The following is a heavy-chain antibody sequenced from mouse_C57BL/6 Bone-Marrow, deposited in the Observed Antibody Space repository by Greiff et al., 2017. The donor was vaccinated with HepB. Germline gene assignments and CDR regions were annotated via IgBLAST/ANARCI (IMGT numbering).Heavy chain of an antibody. D-gene: IGHD1-1*01. CDR3: TTYYYGSSPDY. CDR1: GFNIKDDY. Sequence: EVQLQQSGAELVRPGASVKLSCTASGFNIKDDYMHWVKQRPEQGLEWIGWIDPENGDTEYASKFQGKATITADTSSNTAYLQHSSLTSEDTAVYYCTTYYYGSSPDYWGQGTTLTVSS. CDR2: IDPENGDT. J-gene: IGHJ2*01. V-gene: IGHV14-4*01.